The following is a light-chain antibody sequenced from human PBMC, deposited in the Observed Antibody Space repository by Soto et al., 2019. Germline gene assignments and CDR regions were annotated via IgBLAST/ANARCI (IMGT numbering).Light chain of an antibody. CDR3: KQRANWPLT. J-gene: IGKJ4*01. CDR1: ENIRTY. Sequence: EIVLTQSPATLSLSPGERATVSCRASENIRTYTAWYQQKPGQAPRLLIYDASNRATGVPARFSGSGSGTDFTVTITSLEPEDFAVYYCKQRANWPLTFGGGTKVEIK. CDR2: DAS. V-gene: IGKV3-11*01.